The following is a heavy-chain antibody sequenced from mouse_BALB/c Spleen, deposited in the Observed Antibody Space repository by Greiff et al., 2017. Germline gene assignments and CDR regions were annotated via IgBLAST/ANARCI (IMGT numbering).Heavy chain of an antibody. CDR1: GFNIKDTY. D-gene: IGHD1-2*01. CDR3: ASTATVAMDY. V-gene: IGHV14-3*02. J-gene: IGHJ4*01. Sequence: EVQLVESGAELVKPGASVKLSCTASGFNIKDTYMHWVKQRPEQGLEWIGRIDPANGNTKYDPKFQGKATITADTSSNTAYLQLSSLTSEDTAVYYCASTATVAMDYWGQGTSVTVSS. CDR2: IDPANGNT.